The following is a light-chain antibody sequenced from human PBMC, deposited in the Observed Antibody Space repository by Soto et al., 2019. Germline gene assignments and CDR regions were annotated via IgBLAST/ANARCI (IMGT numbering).Light chain of an antibody. Sequence: DIPMTPSPSSLYASVGDRVTITCRASQTISSYLNWDQQKPWKAPKLLIYAASSLESGVPSRFSGSGSGTDFTLPISSLQPEDFATYYCQQSHSIPYTFGQGTKLEIK. J-gene: IGKJ2*01. CDR2: AAS. V-gene: IGKV1-39*01. CDR3: QQSHSIPYT. CDR1: QTISSY.